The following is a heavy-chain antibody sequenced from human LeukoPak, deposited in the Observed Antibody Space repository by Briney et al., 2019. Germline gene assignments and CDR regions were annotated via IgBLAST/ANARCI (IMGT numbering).Heavy chain of an antibody. V-gene: IGHV4-39*07. D-gene: IGHD1-26*01. CDR1: GGSISSSSYY. J-gene: IGHJ4*02. CDR2: IYYSGST. Sequence: PSETLSLTCTVSGGSISSSSYYWGWIRQPPGKGLEWIGSIYYSGSTYYNPSLKSRVTISVDTSKNQFSLRLSSVTAADTAVYYCARDLSGSYYGNEGGYWGQGTLVTVSS. CDR3: ARDLSGSYYGNEGGY.